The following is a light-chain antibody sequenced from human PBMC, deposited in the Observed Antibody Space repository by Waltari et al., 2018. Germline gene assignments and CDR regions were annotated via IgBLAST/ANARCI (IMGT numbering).Light chain of an antibody. J-gene: IGKJ5*01. CDR3: QQYYSIPPT. V-gene: IGKV4-1*01. Sequence: DIVMTQSPDSLAVSLGERATIHCTSSQSVLYSSNKKNHLAWYQQKAGQPPKLLIYWASTRESGVPDRFSGSGSGTDFTLTISSLQAEDVAVYYCQQYYSIPPTFGQGTRLEIK. CDR2: WAS. CDR1: QSVLYSSNKKNH.